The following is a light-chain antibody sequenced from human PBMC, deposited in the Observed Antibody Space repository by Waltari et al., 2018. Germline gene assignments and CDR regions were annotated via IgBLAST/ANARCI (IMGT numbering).Light chain of an antibody. CDR3: QTWGTGVQWV. Sequence: QPVLTHSPSASASLGASVKLTCTLRREFSSYALVWHQQQPEKGPRYLMKVNSDGTHTKGDGIPDRFSGSSSGAERYLTLSSLQSDDEADYYCQTWGTGVQWVFGGGSKVTVL. CDR1: REFSSYA. V-gene: IGLV4-69*01. CDR2: VNSDGTH. J-gene: IGLJ3*02.